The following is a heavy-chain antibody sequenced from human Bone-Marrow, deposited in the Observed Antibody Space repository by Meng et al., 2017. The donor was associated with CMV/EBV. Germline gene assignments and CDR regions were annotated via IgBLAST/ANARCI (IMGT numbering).Heavy chain of an antibody. CDR1: GYTFTSYY. V-gene: IGHV1-2*02. CDR2: INPNTGGT. CDR3: ASRGAFDI. J-gene: IGHJ3*02. Sequence: ASVKVSCKASGYTFTSYYMHWVRQAPGQGLEWMGWINPNTGGTNYVQRFQGRVTMTRDTSISTAYLELSRLRSDDTAVYYCASRGAFDIWGQGTMVTVSS.